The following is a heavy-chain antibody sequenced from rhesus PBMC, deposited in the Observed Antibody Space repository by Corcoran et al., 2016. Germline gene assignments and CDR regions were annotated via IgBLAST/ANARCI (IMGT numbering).Heavy chain of an antibody. D-gene: IGHD3-3*01. CDR1: GGSIRRGYYP. J-gene: IGHJ4*01. CDR3: ASGNFWSGYYWDY. V-gene: IGHV4-122*02. Sequence: QVQLQESGPGLVKPSETLSLTCAVSGGSIRRGYYPWSWIRQPPGKGLEWIGYITYSGRTSYNPSLKSRVTISRDTSKNQFSPKLSSVTAADTAVYYCASGNFWSGYYWDYWGQGVLVTVSS. CDR2: ITYSGRT.